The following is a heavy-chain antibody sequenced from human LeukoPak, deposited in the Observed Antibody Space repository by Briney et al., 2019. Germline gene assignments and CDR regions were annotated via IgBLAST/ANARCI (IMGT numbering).Heavy chain of an antibody. D-gene: IGHD6-6*01. CDR1: GFTFSRYG. J-gene: IGHJ4*02. Sequence: GGSLRLSCAASGFTFSRYGMNWVRQAPGKGLEWVSAISGSGGSTYYADSVKGRFTISRDNSKNTLYLQMNSLRVEDTAVYYCARDVGRGVKGSSDYYFDYWGQGTLVTVSS. CDR2: ISGSGGST. CDR3: ARDVGRGVKGSSDYYFDY. V-gene: IGHV3-23*01.